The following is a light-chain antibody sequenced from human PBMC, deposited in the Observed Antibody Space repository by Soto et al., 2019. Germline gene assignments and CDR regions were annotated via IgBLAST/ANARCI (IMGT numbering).Light chain of an antibody. CDR3: SSYASSSTLV. V-gene: IGLV2-14*01. CDR1: SSDIGSYHY. Sequence: QSALTQPASVSGSPGQSIAISCTGTSSDIGSYHYVSWYQHHPGKAPKLIIYEVSNRPSGVSDRFSGSKSGNTASLTISGLQDEDEADYYCSSYASSSTLVFGGGTKVTVL. J-gene: IGLJ2*01. CDR2: EVS.